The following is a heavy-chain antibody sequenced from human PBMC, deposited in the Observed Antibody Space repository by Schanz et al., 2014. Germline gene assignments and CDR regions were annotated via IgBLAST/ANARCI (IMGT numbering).Heavy chain of an antibody. J-gene: IGHJ3*02. D-gene: IGHD3-22*01. CDR1: GFTFSSHW. CDR2: INSVGSNT. Sequence: EVQLVQSGGGLVQPGGSLRLSCAASGFTFSSHWMHWVRQDPGKGLVWVARINSVGSNTDYADSVTGRFTISRDNAKNTLYRQMNTLRAEDTAVYYCARKMKVGVYGGKAHDSLDIWGQGTMVTVSS. CDR3: ARKMKVGVYGGKAHDSLDI. V-gene: IGHV3-74*01.